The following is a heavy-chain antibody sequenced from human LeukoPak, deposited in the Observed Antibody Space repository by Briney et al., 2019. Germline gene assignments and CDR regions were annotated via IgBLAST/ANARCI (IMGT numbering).Heavy chain of an antibody. J-gene: IGHJ1*01. CDR1: GYSISSGYY. Sequence: PSETLSLTCAVSGYSISSGYYWGWIRQPPGKGLEWIGSIYYSGSTYYNPSLKSRVTISVDTSKNQFSLKLSSVTAADTAVYYCASPGRPGRAALSWGQGTLVTVSS. V-gene: IGHV4-38-2*01. CDR2: IYYSGST. CDR3: ASPGRPGRAALS. D-gene: IGHD6-25*01.